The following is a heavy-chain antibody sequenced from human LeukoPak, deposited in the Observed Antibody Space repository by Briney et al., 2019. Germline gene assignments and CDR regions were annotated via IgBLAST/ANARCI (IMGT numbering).Heavy chain of an antibody. V-gene: IGHV3-66*02. CDR1: GLSVSNYY. J-gene: IGHJ3*02. Sequence: PGGSLRLSCAASGLSVSNYYMNWVRLAPGKGLEWVSVIFDGDTTYYADSVKGRFTISRDNSKNTVYLQMNSLRTEDTAVYHCAGDPYCYDSSRGVAFDIWGQGTMVTVSS. CDR3: AGDPYCYDSSRGVAFDI. D-gene: IGHD3-22*01. CDR2: IFDGDTT.